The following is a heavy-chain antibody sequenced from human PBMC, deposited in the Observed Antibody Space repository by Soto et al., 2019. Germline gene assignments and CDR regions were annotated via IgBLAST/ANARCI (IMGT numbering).Heavy chain of an antibody. CDR1: GDSVSSNSAA. J-gene: IGHJ5*02. CDR2: TYYRSKWYN. Sequence: SQTLSLTCAISGDSVSSNSAAWNWIRQSPSRGLEWLGRTYYRSKWYNDYAVSVKSRITINPDTSKNQFSLQLNSVTPEDTAVYYCARGPLGYCSSPSCQTWFDPWGQGTLVTVS. D-gene: IGHD2-2*01. V-gene: IGHV6-1*01. CDR3: ARGPLGYCSSPSCQTWFDP.